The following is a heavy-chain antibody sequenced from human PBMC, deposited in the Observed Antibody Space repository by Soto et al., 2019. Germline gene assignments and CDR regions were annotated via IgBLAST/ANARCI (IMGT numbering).Heavy chain of an antibody. CDR3: AKDLHSSGWAAYNFDY. J-gene: IGHJ4*02. D-gene: IGHD6-25*01. CDR1: GFTFSNFG. CDR2: ISYDGSNK. V-gene: IGHV3-30*18. Sequence: GGSLRLSCAASGFTFSNFGMHWVRQAPGKGLEWVALISYDGSNKYYADSVKGRFTISRDSTKNTLSLQINSLSAEDSAVYYCAKDLHSSGWAAYNFDYWGQGTLVTVSS.